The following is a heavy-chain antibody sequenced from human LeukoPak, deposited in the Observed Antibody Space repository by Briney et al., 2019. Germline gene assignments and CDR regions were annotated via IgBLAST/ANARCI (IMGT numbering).Heavy chain of an antibody. J-gene: IGHJ4*02. D-gene: IGHD6-13*01. Sequence: ASVKVSCKASGYTFTSYGISWVRQAPGQGLEWMGWISAYNGNTNYAQKLQGRVTMTTDTSTSTACMELRSQRSDDTAVYYCARDQYSSSWYPSYYFDYWGQGTLVTVSS. CDR2: ISAYNGNT. V-gene: IGHV1-18*01. CDR1: GYTFTSYG. CDR3: ARDQYSSSWYPSYYFDY.